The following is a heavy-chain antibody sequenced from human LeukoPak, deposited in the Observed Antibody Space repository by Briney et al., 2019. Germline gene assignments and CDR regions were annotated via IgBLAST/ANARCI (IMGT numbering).Heavy chain of an antibody. Sequence: KPGGSLRLSCAASGFTFRDYTMNWVRQAPGKGLEWVSAINKSGTFIKYADSVKGRFTVSRDNSKNTLYLQMNSLRVEDTAVYYCAKYAPPTTVVTRFFDYWGQGTLVTVSS. D-gene: IGHD4-23*01. CDR1: GFTFRDYT. CDR2: INKSGTFI. J-gene: IGHJ4*02. CDR3: AKYAPPTTVVTRFFDY. V-gene: IGHV3-21*04.